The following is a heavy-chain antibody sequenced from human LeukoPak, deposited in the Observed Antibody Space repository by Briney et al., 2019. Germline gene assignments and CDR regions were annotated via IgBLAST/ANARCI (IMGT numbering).Heavy chain of an antibody. CDR2: ISYDGSNK. V-gene: IGHV3-30*18. CDR3: AKDRGSHSLWDY. Sequence: PGGSLRLSCAASGFTFSSYGMHWVRQAPGKGLERVALISYDGSNKYYADSVKGRFAISRDNSKNTLYVEMNSLRAEDTAVYYCAKDRGSHSLWDYWGQGTLVTVSS. J-gene: IGHJ4*02. CDR1: GFTFSSYG. D-gene: IGHD1-26*01.